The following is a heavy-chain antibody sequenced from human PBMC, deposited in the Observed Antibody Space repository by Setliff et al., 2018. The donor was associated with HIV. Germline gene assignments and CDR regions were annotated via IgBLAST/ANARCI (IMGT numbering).Heavy chain of an antibody. CDR1: GYTFSDYY. D-gene: IGHD5-12*01. CDR2: INPSGGST. J-gene: IGHJ3*02. CDR3: ARGGWLQFAAFDI. V-gene: IGHV1-46*01. Sequence: GASVKVSCKASGYTFSDYYMHWVRQAPGQGLEWMGIINPSGGSTSYAQKFQGRVTITADESKSTTYMELSSLRSEDTAVYYCARGGWLQFAAFDIWGQGTMVTVSS.